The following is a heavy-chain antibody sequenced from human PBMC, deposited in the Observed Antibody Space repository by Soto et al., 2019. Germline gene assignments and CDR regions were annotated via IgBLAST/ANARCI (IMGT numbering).Heavy chain of an antibody. Sequence: QVQLQQSGPGLVKPSETLSLTCTVPSGPDWSHNWGWIRQPPGRGLEWIGYVYNTGCTSYNLSLRGKVTISADMSTNRIPLTLTFATAADTAVYYCVGQGIGNQHGLVGVWGQGTTVSVS. V-gene: IGHV4-59*08. J-gene: IGHJ6*02. CDR3: VGQGIGNQHGLVGV. D-gene: IGHD1-1*01. CDR2: VYNTGCT. CDR1: SGPDWSHN.